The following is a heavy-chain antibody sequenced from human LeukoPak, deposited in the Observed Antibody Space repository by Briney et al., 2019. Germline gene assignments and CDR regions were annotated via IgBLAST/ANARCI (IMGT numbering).Heavy chain of an antibody. CDR1: GYTLTELS. V-gene: IGHV1-24*01. J-gene: IGHJ4*02. CDR2: FDPEDGET. D-gene: IGHD1-7*01. CDR3: ATVSGYNWNYEELFDY. Sequence: ASVKVSCKVSGYTLTELSMHWVRQAPGKGLEWMGGFDPEDGETIYAQKFQGRVTMTEDTSTDTAYMELSSLRSEDTAVYYCATVSGYNWNYEELFDYWGQGTLVTVSS.